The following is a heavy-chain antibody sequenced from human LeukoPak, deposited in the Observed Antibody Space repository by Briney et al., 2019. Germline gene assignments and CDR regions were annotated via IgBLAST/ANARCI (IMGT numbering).Heavy chain of an antibody. V-gene: IGHV3-15*01. Sequence: GGSLRLSCAASGFTFSDAWMSWVRQAPGQGLEWVGRIQREADGATTDYAAPVKDRFIISRDDSKNTLYLQINSLRTEDTAVYYCSTERPGSGSWYWDYWGQGTLVTVSA. CDR3: STERPGSGSWYWDY. CDR2: IQREADGATT. J-gene: IGHJ4*02. D-gene: IGHD6-13*01. CDR1: GFTFSDAW.